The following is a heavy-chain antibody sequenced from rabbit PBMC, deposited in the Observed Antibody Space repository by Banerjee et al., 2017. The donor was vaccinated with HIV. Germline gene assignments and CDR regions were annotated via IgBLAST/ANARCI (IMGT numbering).Heavy chain of an antibody. CDR1: GFSFSSGYD. CDR3: ARDFGAGTGDGYVFDF. V-gene: IGHV1S40*01. J-gene: IGHJ4*01. CDR2: IYAGSSGST. Sequence: QSLEESGGDLVKPGASLTLTCKASGFSFSSGYDMCWVRQAPGKGLEWIACIYAGSSGSTHYASWAKGRFTISKTSSTTVTLQMTSLTAADTATYFCARDFGAGTGDGYVFDFWGPGTLVT. D-gene: IGHD6-1*01.